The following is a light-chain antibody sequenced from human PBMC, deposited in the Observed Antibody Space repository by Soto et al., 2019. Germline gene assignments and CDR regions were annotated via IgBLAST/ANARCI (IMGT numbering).Light chain of an antibody. CDR2: ATS. CDR3: LQHRSYPWT. V-gene: IGKV1-39*01. J-gene: IGKJ1*01. Sequence: DIQMTQSPSSLSASVGDRVTLTCPASQNVAHFLNWYQQKPGKAPKLLIYATSSLHSGVPSRFSGSGVWTDFTLTSSSLQPEDFAVYYCLQHRSYPWTFGQGTKVDIK. CDR1: QNVAHF.